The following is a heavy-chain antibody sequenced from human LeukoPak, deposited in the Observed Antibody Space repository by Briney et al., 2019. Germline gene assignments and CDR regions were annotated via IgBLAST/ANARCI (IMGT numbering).Heavy chain of an antibody. CDR2: INPNSGGT. D-gene: IGHD3/OR15-3a*01. J-gene: IGHJ4*02. CDR1: GYTFTGYY. V-gene: IGHV1-2*02. Sequence: ASVKVSCKASGYTFTGYYMHWVRQAPGQGLEWMGWINPNSGGTNYAQKFQGRVTMTRDTSISTAYMELSRLRSDDTAVYYCARDLGWLLYGSFDYWGQGTLVTASS. CDR3: ARDLGWLLYGSFDY.